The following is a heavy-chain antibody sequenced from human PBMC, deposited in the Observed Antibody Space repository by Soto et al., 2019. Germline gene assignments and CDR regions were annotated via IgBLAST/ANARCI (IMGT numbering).Heavy chain of an antibody. Sequence: EVQLLESGGGLVQPGGSLRLSCAASGFTFSHYAMSWVRQAPGKGLQWVSTIFGSGAPTHYADSVKGRFGISRDNSNTMLFLEMNSLKDEDTAVYYCTREASSWGFAFDLWGQGTRVAVSS. J-gene: IGHJ3*01. CDR3: TREASSWGFAFDL. V-gene: IGHV3-23*01. CDR2: IFGSGAPT. CDR1: GFTFSHYA. D-gene: IGHD3-16*01.